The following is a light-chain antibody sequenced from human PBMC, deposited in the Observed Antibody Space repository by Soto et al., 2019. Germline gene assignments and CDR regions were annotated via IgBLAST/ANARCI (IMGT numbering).Light chain of an antibody. V-gene: IGKV2-28*01. J-gene: IGKJ1*01. CDR2: LGS. Sequence: DIVMTQSPLSLPVTPGEPASISCRSSQSLLHSNGYNYLDWYLQKPGQSPQLLIYLGSNRSSGVPDRFSGSGSATDFTLKISRVEAADVGIYYCMQPLQTPRTFGQGTKVEIK. CDR1: QSLLHSNGYNY. CDR3: MQPLQTPRT.